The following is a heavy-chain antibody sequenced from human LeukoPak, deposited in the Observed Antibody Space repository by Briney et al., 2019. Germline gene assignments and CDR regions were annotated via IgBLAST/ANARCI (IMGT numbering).Heavy chain of an antibody. V-gene: IGHV3-66*01. CDR2: IYSGGST. Sequence: GGSLRLSCAASGFTVSSNYMSWVRQAPGKGLEWVSDIYSGGSTYYADTVKGRFTISRDNAKISLYLQMNSLRGEDTSVYYCAREGYWGQGTLVTVSS. CDR1: GFTVSSNY. CDR3: AREGY. J-gene: IGHJ4*02.